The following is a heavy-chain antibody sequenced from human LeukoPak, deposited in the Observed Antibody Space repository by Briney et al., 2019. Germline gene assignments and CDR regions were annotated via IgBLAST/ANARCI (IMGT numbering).Heavy chain of an antibody. V-gene: IGHV1-18*01. CDR2: ISAYNGNT. J-gene: IGHJ6*02. Sequence: ASVKVSCKASGYTFTSYGISWVRQAPGQGLEWMGWISAYNGNTNYAQKLQGRVTMTTDTSTSTAYMELRSLRSDDTAVYYCAREPGCGGDCHLGYYYYGMDVWGQGTTVTVSS. CDR1: GYTFTSYG. CDR3: AREPGCGGDCHLGYYYYGMDV. D-gene: IGHD2-21*02.